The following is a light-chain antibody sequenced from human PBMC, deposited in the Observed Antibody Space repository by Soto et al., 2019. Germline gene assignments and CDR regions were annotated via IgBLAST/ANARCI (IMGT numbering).Light chain of an antibody. J-gene: IGKJ1*01. CDR3: LCYITYPWT. CDR2: AVS. Sequence: DIQMTQSPSSQSAPVGDRVTITCQASQGIRKDLGWFQQKPGKAPKCLIYAVSSLQSGVPSRFSGSGSGTEFSLTISRPQTEEFATYYCLCYITYPWTFGQGTKVDIK. CDR1: QGIRKD. V-gene: IGKV1-17*01.